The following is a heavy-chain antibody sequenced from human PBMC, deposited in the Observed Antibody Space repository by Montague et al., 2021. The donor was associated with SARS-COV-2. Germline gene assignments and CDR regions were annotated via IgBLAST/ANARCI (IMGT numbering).Heavy chain of an antibody. Sequence: SETLSLTCTVSGGSISSSSYYWGWIRQPPGKGLEWIGSIYYSGSTYYNPSLKSRVTISVDTSKNQFSLKLSSVTAADTAVYYCARVGRQQLVRLSGMDVWGQGTT. CDR2: IYYSGST. J-gene: IGHJ6*02. D-gene: IGHD6-13*01. CDR3: ARVGRQQLVRLSGMDV. CDR1: GGSISSSSYY. V-gene: IGHV4-39*07.